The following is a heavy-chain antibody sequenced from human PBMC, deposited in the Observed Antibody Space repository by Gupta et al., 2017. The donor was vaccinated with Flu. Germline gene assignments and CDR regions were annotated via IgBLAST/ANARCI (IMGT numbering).Heavy chain of an antibody. CDR3: ARLLRVGVGPTNLGIDY. J-gene: IGHJ4*02. Sequence: PPGEGLEWSGSIYYSGSTYYNPSLKSRVTISVDTSKNQLSLRLSSVTAADTAVYYCARLLRVGVGPTNLGIDYWGQGTLVTVSS. CDR2: IYYSGST. D-gene: IGHD1-26*01. V-gene: IGHV4-39*01.